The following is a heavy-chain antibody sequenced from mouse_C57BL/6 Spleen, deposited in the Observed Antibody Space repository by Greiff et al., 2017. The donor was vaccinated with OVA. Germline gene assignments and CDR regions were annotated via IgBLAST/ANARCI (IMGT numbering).Heavy chain of an antibody. CDR2: IDPSDSYT. V-gene: IGHV1-69*01. D-gene: IGHD1-1*01. CDR3: ARGGGSGGYYFDF. J-gene: IGHJ2*01. Sequence: QVQLQQPGAELVMPGASVKLSCKASGYTFTSYWMHWVKQRPGQGLEWIGEIDPSDSYTNYNQKFKGKSTLTVDKSSSTAYMQLSSLTSEDSAVYYCARGGGSGGYYFDFWGKGTTRTVSS. CDR1: GYTFTSYW.